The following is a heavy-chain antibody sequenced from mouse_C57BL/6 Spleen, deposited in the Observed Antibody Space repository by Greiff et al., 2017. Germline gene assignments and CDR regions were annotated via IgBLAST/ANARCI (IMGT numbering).Heavy chain of an antibody. CDR2: IDPSDSET. V-gene: IGHV1-52*01. Sequence: VQLQQPGAELVRPGSSVKLSCKASGYTFASYWMHWVKQRPIQGLEWIGNIDPSDSETHYNQKFKDKATLTVDKSSSTAYMQLSSLTSEDSAVYYCATDDSSGYVGAMDSWGQGTSVTVSS. J-gene: IGHJ4*01. D-gene: IGHD3-2*02. CDR1: GYTFASYW. CDR3: ATDDSSGYVGAMDS.